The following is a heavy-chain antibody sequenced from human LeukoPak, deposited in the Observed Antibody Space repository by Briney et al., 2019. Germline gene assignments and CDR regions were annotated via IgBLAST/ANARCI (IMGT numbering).Heavy chain of an antibody. CDR1: GFTFSSYA. J-gene: IGHJ4*02. CDR2: ISGSGGST. CDR3: ARVIGIAAAWPHFDY. V-gene: IGHV3-23*01. Sequence: GGSLRLSCAASGFTFSSYAMSWVRQAPGKGLEWVSAISGSGGSTYYADSVKGRFTISRDNSKNTLYLQMNSLRAEDTAVYYCARVIGIAAAWPHFDYWGQGTLVTVSS. D-gene: IGHD6-13*01.